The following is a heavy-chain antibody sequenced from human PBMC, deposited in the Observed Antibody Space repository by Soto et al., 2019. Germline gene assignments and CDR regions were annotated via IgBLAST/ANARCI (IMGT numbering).Heavy chain of an antibody. V-gene: IGHV1-69*01. Sequence: QVQLVQSGAEVKKPGSSVKVSCKASGGTFSSYAISWVRQAPGQGLEWMGGIIPIFGTANYAQKFQGRVTITADEYTSTAYMELSCLRSEDTDVYYCAREKRGWLPTNWYFDLWGRGTLVTVSS. J-gene: IGHJ2*01. D-gene: IGHD5-12*01. CDR2: IIPIFGTA. CDR3: AREKRGWLPTNWYFDL. CDR1: GGTFSSYA.